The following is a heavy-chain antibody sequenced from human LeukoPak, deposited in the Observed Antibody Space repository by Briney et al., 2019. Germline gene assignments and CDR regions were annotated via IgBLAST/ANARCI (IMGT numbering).Heavy chain of an antibody. CDR2: IYYSGST. V-gene: IGHV4-39*07. J-gene: IGHJ4*02. CDR3: TRDRNYYDSSGYLNY. CDR1: GGSFSSYY. Sequence: PSETLSLTCAVYGGSFSSYYWGWIRQPPGKGLEWIGSIYYSGSTYYNPSLKSRVTISVDTSKNQFSLKLSSVTAADTAAYYCTRDRNYYDSSGYLNYWGQGTLVTVSS. D-gene: IGHD3-22*01.